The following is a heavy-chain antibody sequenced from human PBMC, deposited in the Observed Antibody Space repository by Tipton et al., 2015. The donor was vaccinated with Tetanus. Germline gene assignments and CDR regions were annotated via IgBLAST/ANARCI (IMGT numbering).Heavy chain of an antibody. J-gene: IGHJ4*02. V-gene: IGHV4-34*01. CDR3: ARGQIMITFGGVIVRSYYFDY. Sequence: TLSLTCAVYGGSFSGYYWSWIRQPPGKGLEWIGEINHSGSTNYNPSLKSRVTISVDTSKNQFSLKLSSATAADTAVYYCARGQIMITFGGVIVRSYYFDYWGQGTLVTVSS. CDR2: INHSGST. D-gene: IGHD3-16*02. CDR1: GGSFSGYY.